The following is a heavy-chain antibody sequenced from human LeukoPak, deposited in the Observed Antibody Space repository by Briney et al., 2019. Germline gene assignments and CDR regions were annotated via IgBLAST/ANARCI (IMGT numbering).Heavy chain of an antibody. Sequence: GASVKVSCKASGGTFSSYAISWVRQAPGKGLEWMGGFDPEDGETIYAQKFQGRVTMTEDTSTDTAYMELSRLRSDDTAVYYCARARGYCSSTSCYRSVSLGYWGQGTLVTVSS. CDR3: ARARGYCSSTSCYRSVSLGY. V-gene: IGHV1-24*01. J-gene: IGHJ4*02. D-gene: IGHD2-2*02. CDR2: FDPEDGET. CDR1: GGTFSSYA.